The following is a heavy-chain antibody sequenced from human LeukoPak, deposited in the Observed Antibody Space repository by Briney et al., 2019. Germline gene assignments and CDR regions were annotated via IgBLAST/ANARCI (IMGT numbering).Heavy chain of an antibody. V-gene: IGHV4-39*07. CDR1: GGSISSFSYY. Sequence: SETLSLTCTVSGGSISSFSYYWGWIRQPPGRGLEWIGTIYYSGSTYYNPSLKSRVTISTDTSKNQFSLNLRSVTAADTAVYYCARVRVDSPYSFDYWGQGTLVTVSS. J-gene: IGHJ4*02. CDR2: IYYSGST. D-gene: IGHD3-9*01. CDR3: ARVRVDSPYSFDY.